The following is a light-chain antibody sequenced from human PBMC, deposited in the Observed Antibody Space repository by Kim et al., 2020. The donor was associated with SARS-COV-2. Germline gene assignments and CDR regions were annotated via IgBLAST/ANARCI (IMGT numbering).Light chain of an antibody. Sequence: SYELTQPPSVSVSPGQTATITCSGHKLGDKYTCWYRQKPGQSPVLVIYEDRKRPSGIPERFSGSNSGNTATLTISGTQAMDEADYYCQACDSSTGLFGGGVFGGGTKLTVL. V-gene: IGLV3-1*01. CDR2: EDR. CDR3: QACDSSTGLFGGGV. CDR1: KLGDKY. J-gene: IGLJ3*02.